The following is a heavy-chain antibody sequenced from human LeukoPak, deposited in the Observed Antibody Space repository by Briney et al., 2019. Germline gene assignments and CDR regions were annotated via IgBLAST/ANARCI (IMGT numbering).Heavy chain of an antibody. CDR2: IYYSGST. V-gene: IGHV4-59*01. CDR3: ARVEWRNYGMDV. J-gene: IGHJ6*02. Sequence: SETLSLTCNVSGGSISSYYWSWIRQPPGKGLEWIGYIYYSGSTNYNPSLKSRVTISVDTSKNQFSLKLSSVTAADTAVYYCARVEWRNYGMDVWGQGTTVTVSS. D-gene: IGHD2-8*01. CDR1: GGSISSYY.